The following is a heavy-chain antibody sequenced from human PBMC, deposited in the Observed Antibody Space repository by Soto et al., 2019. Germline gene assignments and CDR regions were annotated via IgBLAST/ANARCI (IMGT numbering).Heavy chain of an antibody. CDR3: CRAGYNINWYGMEEY. Sequence: EVQLVESGAGLVQPGRSLRLSCTASGFTFGDYAMSWFRQAPGKGLEGVGFIRRKAYGGTTEYAASVKGSFTISRDDSMSIVYLQMNSLKTEHTVVYYCCRAGYNINWYGMEEYWGQGTLVTVSS. J-gene: IGHJ4*02. V-gene: IGHV3-49*03. CDR2: IRRKAYGGTT. D-gene: IGHD6-13*01. CDR1: GFTFGDYA.